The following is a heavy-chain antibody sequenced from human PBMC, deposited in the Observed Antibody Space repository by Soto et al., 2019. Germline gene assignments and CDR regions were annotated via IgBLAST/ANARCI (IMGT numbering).Heavy chain of an antibody. CDR3: ARDLGYYDSSGYKQIDY. CDR1: GYTFTSCY. J-gene: IGHJ4*02. CDR2: INANNGST. Sequence: ASVKVSCKASGYTFTSCYMHWVRQAPGQGLEWMGRINANNGSTNYAQKLQGRVTMTTDTSTSTAYMELRSLRSDDTAVYYCARDLGYYDSSGYKQIDYWGQGTLVTVSS. D-gene: IGHD3-22*01. V-gene: IGHV1-18*04.